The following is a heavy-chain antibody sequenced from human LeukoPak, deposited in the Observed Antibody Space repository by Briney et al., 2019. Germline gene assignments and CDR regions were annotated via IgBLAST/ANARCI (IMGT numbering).Heavy chain of an antibody. CDR2: IIPIFGTA. CDR3: ATGEVVPAAIFDY. J-gene: IGHJ4*02. CDR1: GYTFSTFP. D-gene: IGHD2-2*01. V-gene: IGHV1-69*13. Sequence: ASVKVSCKASGYTFSTFPINWVRQAPGQGLEWMGGIIPIFGTANYAQKFQGRVTITADESTSTAYMELSSLRSEDTAVYYCATGEVVPAAIFDYWGQGTLVTVSS.